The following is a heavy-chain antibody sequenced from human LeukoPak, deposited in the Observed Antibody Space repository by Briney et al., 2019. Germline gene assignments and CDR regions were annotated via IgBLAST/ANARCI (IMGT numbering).Heavy chain of an antibody. V-gene: IGHV1-69*13. CDR2: IIPIFGTV. J-gene: IGHJ6*03. Sequence: GASVKVSCKASGGTFSSYAISWARQAPGQGLEWMGGIIPIFGTVKYAQKFQGRVTITADESTSTAYMELSSLRSEDTAVYFCATGGDYIYYFYYMDVWGKGTTVTLSS. D-gene: IGHD4-17*01. CDR1: GGTFSSYA. CDR3: ATGGDYIYYFYYMDV.